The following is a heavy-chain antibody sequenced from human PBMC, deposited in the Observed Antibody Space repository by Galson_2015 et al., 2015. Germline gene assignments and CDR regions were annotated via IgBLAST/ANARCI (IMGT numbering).Heavy chain of an antibody. V-gene: IGHV4-31*03. CDR3: ARTPKAARPVSYFDY. J-gene: IGHJ4*02. D-gene: IGHD6-6*01. CDR1: GGSISSGGYY. CDR2: IYYSGST. Sequence: TLSLSCTVSGGSISSGGYYWSWIRQHPGEGLEGIGYIYYSGSTYYNPSLKSRVTISVDTSKNHFSMMLSSVTAADTAVYYCARTPKAARPVSYFDYWGQGTLVTVSS.